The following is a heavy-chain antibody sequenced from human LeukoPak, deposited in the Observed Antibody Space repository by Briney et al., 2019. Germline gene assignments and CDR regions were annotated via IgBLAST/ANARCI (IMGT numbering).Heavy chain of an antibody. D-gene: IGHD1-26*01. CDR2: INPNSGGT. V-gene: IGHV1-2*02. CDR1: GYTFTGYY. Sequence: ASVKVSCKASGYTFTGYYMHWVRQAPGQGLEWMGWINPNSGGTNYAQKFQGRVTMTRDTSISTAYMELSRLRSDDTAVYYCARDRVRGSYWHDAFDIWGQGTMVTVSS. CDR3: ARDRVRGSYWHDAFDI. J-gene: IGHJ3*02.